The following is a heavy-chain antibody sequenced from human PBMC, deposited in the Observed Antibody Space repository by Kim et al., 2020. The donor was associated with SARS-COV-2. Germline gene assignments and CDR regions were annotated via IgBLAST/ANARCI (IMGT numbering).Heavy chain of an antibody. V-gene: IGHV3-33*06. D-gene: IGHD3-22*01. CDR3: AKDLAYYYDSSGYFQH. J-gene: IGHJ1*01. Sequence: GGSLRLSCAASGFTFSSYGMHWVRQAPGKRLEWVAVIWYDGSNKYYADSVKGRFTISRDNSKNTLYRQMNSLRAEDTAVYYCAKDLAYYYDSSGYFQHWGQGTLVTVSS. CDR2: IWYDGSNK. CDR1: GFTFSSYG.